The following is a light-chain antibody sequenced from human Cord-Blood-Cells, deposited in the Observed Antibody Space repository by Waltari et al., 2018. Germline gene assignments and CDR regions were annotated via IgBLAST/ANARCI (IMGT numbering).Light chain of an antibody. J-gene: IGKJ1*01. V-gene: IGKV3-15*01. CDR1: QSVSST. CDR2: GAS. Sequence: EIELTQSPATLSVSPGERATLSCRASQSVSSTLAWYQQKPGQAPRLLIYGASARATGSPARFSGSGSGTEFTLTISSLQSEDFAVYYCQQYNNWPRTFGQGTKVEIK. CDR3: QQYNNWPRT.